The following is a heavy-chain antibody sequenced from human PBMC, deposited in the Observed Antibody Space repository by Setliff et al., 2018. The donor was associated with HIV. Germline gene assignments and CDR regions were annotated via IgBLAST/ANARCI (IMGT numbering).Heavy chain of an antibody. CDR3: AGSRGYFVQAD. J-gene: IGHJ4*02. D-gene: IGHD3-22*01. CDR1: GFTFSNAG. Sequence: GGSLRLSCAASGFTFSNAGMSWVRQAPGKGLEWVGRIKSKTDGGTTDYAAPVKGRFAISRDNARNSVYLQMNSLRAEDTAVYYCAGSRGYFVQADWGQGTLVTVSS. V-gene: IGHV3-15*01. CDR2: IKSKTDGGTT.